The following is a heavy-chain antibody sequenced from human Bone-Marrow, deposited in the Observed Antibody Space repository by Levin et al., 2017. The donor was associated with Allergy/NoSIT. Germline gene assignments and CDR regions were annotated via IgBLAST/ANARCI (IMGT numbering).Heavy chain of an antibody. V-gene: IGHV3-30*18. CDR2: ISYDGSAK. CDR1: GFTFSTYG. J-gene: IGHJ4*02. D-gene: IGHD5-24*01. CDR3: AKDLHSRQDGYHYGADY. Sequence: GESLKISCAASGFTFSTYGMHWVRQAPGKGMEWVSIISYDGSAKFYGDSVKGRFTISRDNSKNTLSLEMNSLRVEDTAVYYCAKDLHSRQDGYHYGADYWGVGTLVTVSP.